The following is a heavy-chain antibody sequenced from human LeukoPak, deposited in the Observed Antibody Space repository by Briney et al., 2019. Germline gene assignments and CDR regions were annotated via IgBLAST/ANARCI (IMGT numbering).Heavy chain of an antibody. CDR2: IYYSGST. CDR1: GGSISSGGYY. V-gene: IGHV4-31*03. Sequence: PSETLSLTCTVSGGSISSGGYYWSWIRQHPGKGLEWIGYIYYSGSTYYNPSLKSRVTISVDTSKNQFSLKLSSVTAADTAVYYCARVRLVKYGSGSYYNLGGYYYYGMDVWGQGTTVTVSS. D-gene: IGHD3-10*01. CDR3: ARVRLVKYGSGSYYNLGGYYYYGMDV. J-gene: IGHJ6*02.